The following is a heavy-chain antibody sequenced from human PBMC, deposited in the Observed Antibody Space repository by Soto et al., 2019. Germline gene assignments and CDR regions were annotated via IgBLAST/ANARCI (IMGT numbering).Heavy chain of an antibody. CDR2: VYYRGRS. V-gene: IGHV4-39*01. CDR1: GGSVTNSSYY. CDR3: VSQRTTVPTQAYFDY. J-gene: IGHJ4*02. D-gene: IGHD4-17*01. Sequence: SETLSLTCTVSGGSVTNSSYYWGWIRQSPGKGLEWIGSVYYRGRSYSKSSVKSRVTISVDTSKNRFSLSLNSATASDTAVYFCVSQRTTVPTQAYFDYWGPGALVTVSS.